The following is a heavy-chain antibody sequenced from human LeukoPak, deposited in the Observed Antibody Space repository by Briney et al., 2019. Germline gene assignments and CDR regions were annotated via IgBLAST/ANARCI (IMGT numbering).Heavy chain of an antibody. CDR1: GGSISSYY. CDR2: IYYSGST. V-gene: IGHV4-59*01. Sequence: PSETLSLTCTVSGGSISSYYWSWIRQPPGKGLGWVGYIYYSGSTNDNPSLKSRVTISVDTSKNQFSLKLSSLTPADTAVYYCARVSRDSSGYYPDYWGQGTLVTVSS. J-gene: IGHJ4*02. D-gene: IGHD3-22*01. CDR3: ARVSRDSSGYYPDY.